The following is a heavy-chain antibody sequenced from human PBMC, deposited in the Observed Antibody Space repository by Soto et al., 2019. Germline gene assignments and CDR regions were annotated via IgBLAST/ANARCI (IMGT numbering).Heavy chain of an antibody. CDR2: IYYSGST. J-gene: IGHJ5*02. Sequence: SETLSLTCTVSGGSISSSNYYWGWIRQPPGKGLEWIGSIYYSGSTYYNPSLKSRVTISVNTSKNQFSLKLSSVTAADTAVYYCATQEVGGSYVYTFDPWGQGTLVTVSS. V-gene: IGHV4-39*01. CDR1: GGSISSSNYY. D-gene: IGHD1-26*01. CDR3: ATQEVGGSYVYTFDP.